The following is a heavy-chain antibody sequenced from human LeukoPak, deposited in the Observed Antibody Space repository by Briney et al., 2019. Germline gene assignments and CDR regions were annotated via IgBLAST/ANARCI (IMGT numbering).Heavy chain of an antibody. V-gene: IGHV1-8*02. J-gene: IGHJ4*02. CDR2: MNPNSGNT. CDR1: GGTFSSYA. Sequence: ASVKVSCKASGGTFSSYAISWVRQATGQGLEWMGWMNPNSGNTGYAQKFQGRVTMTRNTSISTAYMELSSLRSEDTAVYYCAREAGGFDYWGQGTLVTVSS. CDR3: AREAGGFDY. D-gene: IGHD3-10*01.